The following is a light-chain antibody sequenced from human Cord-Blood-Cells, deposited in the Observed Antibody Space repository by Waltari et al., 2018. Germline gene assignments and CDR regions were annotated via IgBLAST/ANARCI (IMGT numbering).Light chain of an antibody. V-gene: IGLV2-14*01. Sequence: QSALTQPASVSGSPGQSITISCTGTSSDVGGYNYVSWYQQHPGKAPKLMIYDVSNRPPGVSNRFSGPKAGNTASLTIFGLQAEEEADYYCSSYTSSSTLVFGGGTKLTVL. CDR3: SSYTSSSTLV. CDR1: SSDVGGYNY. CDR2: DVS. J-gene: IGLJ2*01.